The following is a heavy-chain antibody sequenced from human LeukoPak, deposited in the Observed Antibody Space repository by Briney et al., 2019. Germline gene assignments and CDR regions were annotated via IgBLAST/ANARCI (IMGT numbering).Heavy chain of an antibody. Sequence: GGSLRLSCAASGFTFSSYSMNWVRQAPGKGLEWVSSISSSSSYIYYADSVKGRFTISRDNAKNSLYLRMNSLRAEDTAVYYCARALVVVPAAMLYYYYGMDVWGQGTTVTVSS. CDR2: ISSSSSYI. J-gene: IGHJ6*02. V-gene: IGHV3-21*01. D-gene: IGHD2-2*01. CDR1: GFTFSSYS. CDR3: ARALVVVPAAMLYYYYGMDV.